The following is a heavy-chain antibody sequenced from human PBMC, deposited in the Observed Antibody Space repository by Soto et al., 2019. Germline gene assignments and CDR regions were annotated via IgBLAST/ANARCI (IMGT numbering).Heavy chain of an antibody. Sequence: SETLSLTCAVYGVSFSDYYWSLIRQPPGKGLEWIGEINHSGSTNYNPSLKSRVTISVDTSKNQFSLKLSSVTAADTAVYYCARDHRQRKSYYYGMDVWGQGTTVTVSS. CDR2: INHSGST. CDR3: ARDHRQRKSYYYGMDV. V-gene: IGHV4-34*01. D-gene: IGHD5-18*01. CDR1: GVSFSDYY. J-gene: IGHJ6*02.